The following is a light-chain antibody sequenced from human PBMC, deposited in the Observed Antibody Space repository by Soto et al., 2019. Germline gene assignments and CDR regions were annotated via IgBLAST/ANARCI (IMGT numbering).Light chain of an antibody. Sequence: EFVLTQSPGTLSLSPGERATLSCRASQTVRNNYLAWYQQKPGQAPRLLIYDASSRATGIPDRFSGSGSGTDFTLTISRLEPEDFAVYFCQQYGSSPRTFGLGTKVDIK. J-gene: IGKJ1*01. CDR2: DAS. V-gene: IGKV3-20*01. CDR3: QQYGSSPRT. CDR1: QTVRNNY.